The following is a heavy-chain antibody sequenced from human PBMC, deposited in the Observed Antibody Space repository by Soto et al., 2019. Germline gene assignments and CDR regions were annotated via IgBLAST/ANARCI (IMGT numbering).Heavy chain of an antibody. V-gene: IGHV3-23*01. J-gene: IGHJ4*02. CDR2: LFGNGGGI. Sequence: EVQLLESGGGLVQPGGSLRLSCEASGFTFSIYAMSWVRQAPGRGLEWVSGLFGNGGGIEYADSVKGRFTISRDNSKNTLYLQMNSLRAEDTAVYYCVKGRHPDCFWPFDHWGQGTLITVSP. D-gene: IGHD3-3*01. CDR1: GFTFSIYA. CDR3: VKGRHPDCFWPFDH.